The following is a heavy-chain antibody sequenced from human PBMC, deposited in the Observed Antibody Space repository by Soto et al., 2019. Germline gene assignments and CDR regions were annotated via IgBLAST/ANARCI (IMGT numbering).Heavy chain of an antibody. CDR3: ARIGYDYVWGSYRSSYYFDY. CDR2: INHSGST. J-gene: IGHJ4*02. V-gene: IGHV4-34*01. Sequence: PSETLSLTCAVYGGSFSGYYWSWIRQPPGKGLEWIGEINHSGSTNYNPSLKSRVTISVDTSKNQFSLKLSSVTAADTAVYYCARIGYDYVWGSYRSSYYFDYWGQGTLVTV. CDR1: GGSFSGYY. D-gene: IGHD3-16*02.